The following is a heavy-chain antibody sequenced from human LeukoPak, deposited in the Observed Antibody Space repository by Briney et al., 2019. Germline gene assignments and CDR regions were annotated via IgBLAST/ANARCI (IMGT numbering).Heavy chain of an antibody. J-gene: IGHJ4*02. D-gene: IGHD4-17*01. Sequence: ASVKVSCKASGYTFTTYAIHWVRQAPGQRLEWMGWINAADNTKYSQKFQGRVTFTRDTSAITAYMELSSLRSEDTAIYYCAHLLDYGDNRLDFWGQGTLVTVSS. CDR2: INAADNT. CDR1: GYTFTTYA. CDR3: AHLLDYGDNRLDF. V-gene: IGHV1-3*01.